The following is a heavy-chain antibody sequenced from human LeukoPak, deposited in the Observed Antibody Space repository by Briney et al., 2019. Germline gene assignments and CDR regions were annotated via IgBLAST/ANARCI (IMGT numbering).Heavy chain of an antibody. CDR3: VAAGTFDY. Sequence: GGSLRLSCAASGFTFSSYWMNWVRQAPGKGLEWVANIKPDGRETYYMDSVKGRFTISRDNAKNTLYLQMNTLRAEDTAVYYCVAAGTFDYWGQGALVTVSS. V-gene: IGHV3-7*01. CDR1: GFTFSSYW. CDR2: IKPDGRET. D-gene: IGHD6-13*01. J-gene: IGHJ4*02.